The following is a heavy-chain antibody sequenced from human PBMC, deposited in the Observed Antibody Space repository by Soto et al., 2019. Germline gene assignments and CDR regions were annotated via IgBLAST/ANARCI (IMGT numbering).Heavy chain of an antibody. Sequence: GASVKVSCKASGYTFTGYYMRWVRQAPGQGLEWMGVINPSGGTTTYAQRFQGRVTMTRDTSTSTVYMELRSLRSEDTAVYYCAKLEGGVAGTLNYWGQGTLVTVSS. CDR2: INPSGGTT. CDR3: AKLEGGVAGTLNY. J-gene: IGHJ4*02. V-gene: IGHV1-46*01. CDR1: GYTFTGYY. D-gene: IGHD6-19*01.